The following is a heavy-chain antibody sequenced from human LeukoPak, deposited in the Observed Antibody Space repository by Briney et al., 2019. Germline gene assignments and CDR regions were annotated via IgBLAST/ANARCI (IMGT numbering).Heavy chain of an antibody. V-gene: IGHV3-23*01. CDR2: ISGTGVTT. J-gene: IGHJ4*02. D-gene: IGHD3-22*01. CDR3: ATHYDTSGYYYFDF. CDR1: GFTFSSCA. Sequence: GGSLRLSCAASGFTFSSCALTWVRQAPGKGLEWVSTISGTGVTTFYADSVRGRFTIPRDNSKNTLYLQMSSLGAEDTAVYYCATHYDTSGYYYFDFWGQGTLVTVSS.